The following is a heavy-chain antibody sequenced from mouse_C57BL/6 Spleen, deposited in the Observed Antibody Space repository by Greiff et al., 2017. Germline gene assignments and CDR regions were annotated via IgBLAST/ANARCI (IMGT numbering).Heavy chain of an antibody. V-gene: IGHV1-82*01. CDR1: GYAFSSSW. J-gene: IGHJ1*03. CDR2: IYPGDGDT. D-gene: IGHD3-3*01. Sequence: QVQLQQSGPELVKPGASVKISCKASGYAFSSSWMNWVQQRPGKGLEWIGRIYPGDGDTNYNGKFTGKATLTADKSSSTAYMQLSRLTSEDSAVYFCARSEGRDWYFDVWGTGTTVTVSS. CDR3: ARSEGRDWYFDV.